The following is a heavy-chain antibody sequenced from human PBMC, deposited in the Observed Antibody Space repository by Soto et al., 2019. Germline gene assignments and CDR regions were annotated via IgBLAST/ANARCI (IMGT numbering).Heavy chain of an antibody. V-gene: IGHV5-51*01. CDR1: GYSFTSYW. CDR2: IYPGDSDT. D-gene: IGHD6-13*01. J-gene: IGHJ5*02. CDR3: ERHGIAADGTDNWFDH. Sequence: GESLKISCKGSGYSFTSYWIGWVRQMPGKGLEWMGIIYPGDSDTRYSPSFQGQVTISADKSISTAYLQWSSLKASDTAMYYCERHGIAADGTDNWFDHWGQGTLVTVSP.